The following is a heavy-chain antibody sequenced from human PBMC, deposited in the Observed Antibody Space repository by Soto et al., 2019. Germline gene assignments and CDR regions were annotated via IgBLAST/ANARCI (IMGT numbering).Heavy chain of an antibody. CDR1: GFTFSSYS. J-gene: IGHJ4*02. V-gene: IGHV3-21*01. CDR2: ISSSSSYI. Sequence: GGSLRLSCAASGFTFSSYSMNWVRQAPGKGLEWVSSISSSSSYIYYADSVKGRFTISRDNAKNSLYLQMNSLRAEDTAVYYCARDSRIFGVVTITVDYWGQGTLVTVSS. D-gene: IGHD3-3*02. CDR3: ARDSRIFGVVTITVDY.